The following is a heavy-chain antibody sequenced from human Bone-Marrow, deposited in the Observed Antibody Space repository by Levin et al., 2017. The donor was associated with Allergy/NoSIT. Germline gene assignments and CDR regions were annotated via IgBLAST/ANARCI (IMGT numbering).Heavy chain of an antibody. CDR3: ASQGYGELDWFNS. CDR1: NASITAYY. J-gene: IGHJ5*01. D-gene: IGHD4/OR15-4a*01. V-gene: IGHV4-59*01. Sequence: GSLRLSCTVSNASITAYYWSWIRQSPGKGLEWIGYIYYTGSTNYNPSLKSRVTISVDMSKNQFSLKLTSVSAADTAVYYCASQGYGELDWFNSWGQGTLVTVSS. CDR2: IYYTGST.